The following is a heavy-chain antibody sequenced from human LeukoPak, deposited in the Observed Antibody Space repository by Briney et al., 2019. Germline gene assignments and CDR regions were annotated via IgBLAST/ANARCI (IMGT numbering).Heavy chain of an antibody. CDR1: GGSITSSPHW. CDR2: IYYSGNT. V-gene: IGHV4-39*01. J-gene: IGHJ4*02. D-gene: IGHD1-1*01. CDR3: ARRAYGTGFDF. Sequence: PSETLSLICEVSGGSITSSPHWWSWIRQPPEKGLEWVGTIYYSGNTFYHPPLASRVTISADTSKNQVSLRLTSVTAADTAVYYCARRAYGTGFDFWGQGTVVTVSS.